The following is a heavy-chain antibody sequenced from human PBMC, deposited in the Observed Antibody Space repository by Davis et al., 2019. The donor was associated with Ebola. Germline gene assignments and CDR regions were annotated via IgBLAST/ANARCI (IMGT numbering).Heavy chain of an antibody. CDR2: IWYDGSNK. CDR3: AKDLGELLLAFDI. V-gene: IGHV3-33*06. J-gene: IGHJ3*02. Sequence: GGSLRLSCAASGFTFSSYGMHWVRQAPGKGLEWVAVIWYDGSNKYYADSVKGRFTISRDNSKNTLYLQMNSLRAEDTAVYYCAKDLGELLLAFDIWGQGTMVTVSS. CDR1: GFTFSSYG. D-gene: IGHD1-26*01.